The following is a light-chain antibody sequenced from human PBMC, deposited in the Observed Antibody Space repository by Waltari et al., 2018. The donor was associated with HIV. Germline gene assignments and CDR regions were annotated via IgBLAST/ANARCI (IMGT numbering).Light chain of an antibody. V-gene: IGLV1-44*01. J-gene: IGLJ2*01. CDR1: SSNIGSNT. Sequence: QSVLTQPPSASGTPGQRVTISCSGSSSNIGSNTVNWYQQLPGTAPKLLIYNNYPRPSGFPDRFSGSKSGTSASLAISGLQSEDEADYYGPAWDDSLNGVVFGGGTKLTVL. CDR2: NNY. CDR3: PAWDDSLNGVV.